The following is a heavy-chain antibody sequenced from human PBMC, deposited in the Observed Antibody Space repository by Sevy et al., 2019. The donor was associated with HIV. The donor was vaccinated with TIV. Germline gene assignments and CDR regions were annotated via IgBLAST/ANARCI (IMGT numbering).Heavy chain of an antibody. CDR1: GYTFTNYA. CDR3: ARDSDVSGHHYLDYFDY. J-gene: IGHJ4*02. Sequence: ASVKVSCKASGYTFTNYAIGWVRQAPGQGLEWMGWISISIDYTKLARNLQDRVTMTTDTSATTAYMELRGPRSDETDVYYWARDSDVSGHHYLDYFDYWGQGTLVTVSS. CDR2: ISISIDYT. D-gene: IGHD3-22*01. V-gene: IGHV1-18*01.